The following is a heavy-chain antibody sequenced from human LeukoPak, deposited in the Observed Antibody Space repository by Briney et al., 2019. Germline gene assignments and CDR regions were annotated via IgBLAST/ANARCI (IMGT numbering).Heavy chain of an antibody. D-gene: IGHD5-18*01. Sequence: GASLRLSCAASGFTFSSYAMSWVRQAPGTGLEWVSAISGSGGSTYYADSVKGRFTISRDNSRNTLYLQMNSLRAEDTAVYYCAKLGSAMVLYYFDYWGQGTLVTVSS. CDR1: GFTFSSYA. CDR3: AKLGSAMVLYYFDY. J-gene: IGHJ4*02. V-gene: IGHV3-23*01. CDR2: ISGSGGST.